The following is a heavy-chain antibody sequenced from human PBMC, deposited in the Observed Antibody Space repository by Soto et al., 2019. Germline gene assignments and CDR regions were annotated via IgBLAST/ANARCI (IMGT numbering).Heavy chain of an antibody. J-gene: IGHJ4*02. CDR3: ARARWELVKGRYFDY. CDR2: ISSSGSTI. V-gene: IGHV3-11*01. Sequence: QVQLVESGGGLVKPGGSLRLSCVASGFTFSDYYMTWIRQAPGKGLEWVSYISSSGSTISYADSVKGRFSISRDNAKNSLYLQICRLRVEDTAVYYCARARWELVKGRYFDYWGQGTLVTVSS. CDR1: GFTFSDYY. D-gene: IGHD1-26*01.